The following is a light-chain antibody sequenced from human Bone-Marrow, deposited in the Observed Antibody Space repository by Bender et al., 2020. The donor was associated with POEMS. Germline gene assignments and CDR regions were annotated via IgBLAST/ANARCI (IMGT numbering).Light chain of an antibody. CDR2: YVT. CDR3: CSYAGGNTWV. V-gene: IGLV2-8*01. J-gene: IGLJ3*02. CDR1: SSDVGGYDY. Sequence: QSALTQPPSASGSPGQSVTISCTGTSSDVGGYDYVSWYQQHTGKAPKLMIYYVTNRPSGVSYRFSGSKSGNTASLTISGLQAEDEADYYCCSYAGGNTWVFGGGTKLTVL.